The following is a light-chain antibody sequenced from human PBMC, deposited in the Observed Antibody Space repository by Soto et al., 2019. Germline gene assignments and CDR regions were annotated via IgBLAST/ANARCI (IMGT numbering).Light chain of an antibody. V-gene: IGLV1-47*01. J-gene: IGLJ1*01. CDR3: TAWADTVSSYV. CDR2: RDN. CDR1: ISNIATNY. Sequence: QSVLTQPPSVSGTPGQRVTISCSGGISNIATNYVHWFQQLPGTAPKVLSNRDNQRPSGVPDRFSGSKSGNSASLAISGLRSEDEAEYYCTAWADTVSSYVFGTGTKLTVL.